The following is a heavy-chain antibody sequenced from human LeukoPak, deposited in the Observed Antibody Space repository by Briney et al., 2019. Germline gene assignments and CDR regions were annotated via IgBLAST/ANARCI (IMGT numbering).Heavy chain of an antibody. V-gene: IGHV3-74*01. D-gene: IGHD5-24*01. J-gene: IGHJ4*02. CDR1: GFSFNKYW. CDR3: ARGGDGSNSLINY. Sequence: GGSLRLSCEASGFSFNKYWMHWVRQVPGKGPVWVSRINPDGSATNYADSVKGRFSISRDNAKSIMYLQMNSLSVEDTAVYYCARGGDGSNSLINYWGQGTLVTVSS. CDR2: INPDGSAT.